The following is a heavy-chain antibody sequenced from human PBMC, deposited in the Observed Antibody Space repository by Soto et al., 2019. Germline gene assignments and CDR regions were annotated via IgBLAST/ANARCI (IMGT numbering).Heavy chain of an antibody. D-gene: IGHD3-10*01. V-gene: IGHV5-10-1*01. Sequence: PGESLKISCQGSGYSFTTYSINWVRQMPGKGLEWMGRIHPADSHSHYSASFQGRVTMTVDKSISTDYLEWRSLRSSDTAMYYCARIPIRGDYFGSGRDYHWGPGTLVTVS. CDR3: ARIPIRGDYFGSGRDYH. J-gene: IGHJ4*02. CDR2: IHPADSHS. CDR1: GYSFTTYS.